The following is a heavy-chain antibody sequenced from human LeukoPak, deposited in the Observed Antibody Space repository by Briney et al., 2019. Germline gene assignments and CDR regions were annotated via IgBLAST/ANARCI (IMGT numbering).Heavy chain of an antibody. CDR1: GYTFTSYG. D-gene: IGHD6-6*01. J-gene: IGHJ3*02. Sequence: ASVKVSCKASGYTFTSYGISWVRQAPGQGLEWMGWISAYNGNTNYAQKLQGRVTMTTDTSTSTAYVELRSLRSDDTAVYYCARDRALVTGTQGAFDIWGQGTMVTVSS. CDR3: ARDRALVTGTQGAFDI. V-gene: IGHV1-18*01. CDR2: ISAYNGNT.